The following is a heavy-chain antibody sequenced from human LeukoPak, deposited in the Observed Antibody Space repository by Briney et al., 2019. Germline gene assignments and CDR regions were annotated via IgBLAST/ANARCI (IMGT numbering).Heavy chain of an antibody. D-gene: IGHD5-24*01. CDR2: INWNGGST. V-gene: IGHV3-20*04. Sequence: GGSLRLSCAAPGFTFDDYGMSWVRQAPGKGLEWVSGINWNGGSTGYADSVKGRFTISRDNAKNSLYLQMNSLRAEDTAVYYCARDLDNAYYDYYMDVWGKGTTVTVSS. CDR1: GFTFDDYG. CDR3: ARDLDNAYYDYYMDV. J-gene: IGHJ6*03.